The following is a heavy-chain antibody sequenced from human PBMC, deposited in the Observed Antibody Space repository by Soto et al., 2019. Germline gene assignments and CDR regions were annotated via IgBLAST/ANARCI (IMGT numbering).Heavy chain of an antibody. J-gene: IGHJ5*02. CDR2: ISYDGSNK. CDR1: GFTFSSYG. D-gene: IGHD6-6*01. V-gene: IGHV3-30*18. Sequence: PGGSLRLSCAASGFTFSSYGMHWVRQAPGKGLEWVAVISYDGSNKYYADSVKGRFTISRDNSKNTLYLQMNSLRAEDTAVYYCAKEYSSSSLSSWFDPWGQGTLVTVSS. CDR3: AKEYSSSSLSSWFDP.